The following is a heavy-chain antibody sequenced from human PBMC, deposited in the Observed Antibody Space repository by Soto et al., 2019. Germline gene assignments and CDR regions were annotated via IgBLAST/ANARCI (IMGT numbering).Heavy chain of an antibody. V-gene: IGHV3-15*07. D-gene: IGHD3-22*01. Sequence: EVQLVDSGGDLVKPGGSLRLSCAVSGFAFSNAWINWVRQAPGKGLEWVGRIKSNGLGGTTDFDAPVRGRFAITRDDSRNMAYMQMNSLNTEDTAVYYCTTDSYSTMIEVRFDYWGHGTLVTVSS. CDR2: IKSNGLGGTT. CDR3: TTDSYSTMIEVRFDY. J-gene: IGHJ4*01. CDR1: GFAFSNAW.